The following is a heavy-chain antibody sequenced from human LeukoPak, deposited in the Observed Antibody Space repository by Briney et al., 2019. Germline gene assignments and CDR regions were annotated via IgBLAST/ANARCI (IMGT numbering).Heavy chain of an antibody. CDR3: AKPLNYYDSSGYYLARYYFDY. J-gene: IGHJ4*02. D-gene: IGHD3-22*01. V-gene: IGHV3-23*01. Sequence: GGSLRLSCAASGFTFSSYAMSWVRQAPGKGLEWVSAISGSGGSTYYADSVKGRFTISRDNSKNTLYLQMNSLRAEDTAVYYCAKPLNYYDSSGYYLARYYFDYWGQGTLVTVSS. CDR2: ISGSGGST. CDR1: GFTFSSYA.